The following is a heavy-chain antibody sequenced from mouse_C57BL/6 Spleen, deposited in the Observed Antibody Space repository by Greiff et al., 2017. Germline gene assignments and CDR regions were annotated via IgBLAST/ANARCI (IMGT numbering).Heavy chain of an antibody. Sequence: EVKLKQSGPELVKPGASVKISCKASGYTFTDYYMNWVKQSHGKSLEWIGDINPNNGGTSYNQKFKGKATLTVDKSSSTAYMELRSLTSEDSAVYYCAYYYGSSYPYYAMDYWGQGTSVTVSS. CDR2: INPNNGGT. CDR1: GYTFTDYY. CDR3: AYYYGSSYPYYAMDY. D-gene: IGHD1-1*01. V-gene: IGHV1-26*01. J-gene: IGHJ4*01.